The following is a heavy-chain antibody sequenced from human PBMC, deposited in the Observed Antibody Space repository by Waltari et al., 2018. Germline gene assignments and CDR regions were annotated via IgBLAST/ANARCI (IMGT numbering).Heavy chain of an antibody. CDR3: AKEIAVAGRRSWYFDL. J-gene: IGHJ2*01. CDR1: GFTFSSYA. V-gene: IGHV3-9*03. Sequence: EVQLLESGGGLVQPGGSLRLSCAASGFTFSSYAMSWVRQAPGKGLEWVSGISWNSGSIGYADSVKGRFTISRDNAKNSLYLQMNSLRAEDMALYYCAKEIAVAGRRSWYFDLWGRGTLVTVSS. CDR2: ISWNSGSI. D-gene: IGHD6-19*01.